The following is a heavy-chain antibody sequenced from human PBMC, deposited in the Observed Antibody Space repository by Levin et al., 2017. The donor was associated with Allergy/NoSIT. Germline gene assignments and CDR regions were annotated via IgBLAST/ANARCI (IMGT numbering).Heavy chain of an antibody. V-gene: IGHV4-59*01. D-gene: IGHD6-13*01. CDR3: ASVMRWQQLAPARETFDY. J-gene: IGHJ4*02. CDR2: IYYSGST. CDR1: GGSISNYY. Sequence: SETLSLTCTVSGGSISNYYWSWIRQPPGKGLEWIGYIYYSGSTNYNPSLKSRVTISVDTSKNQFSLKLSSVTAADTAVYYCASVMRWQQLAPARETFDYWGQGTLVTVSS.